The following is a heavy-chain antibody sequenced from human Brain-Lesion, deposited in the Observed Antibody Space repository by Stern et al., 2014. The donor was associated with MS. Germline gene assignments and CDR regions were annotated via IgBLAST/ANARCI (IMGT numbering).Heavy chain of an antibody. CDR1: GFTFGSCA. V-gene: IGHV3-30*18. CDR3: AKDRQYLTYFFDH. Sequence: VQSGSPLRLSCVASGFTFGSCAMHWVRQAPGKGLEWVAGVSYDGSNKYYADSVKGRFTISRDNSQNTLYMQMSSLRPEDTAVYYCAKDRQYLTYFFDHWGQGSLVTVSS. J-gene: IGHJ5*02. CDR2: VSYDGSNK. D-gene: IGHD2/OR15-2a*01.